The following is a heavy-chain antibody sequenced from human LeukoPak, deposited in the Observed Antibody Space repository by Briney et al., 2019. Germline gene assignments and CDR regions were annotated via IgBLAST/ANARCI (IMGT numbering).Heavy chain of an antibody. CDR1: GYTFTSYA. CDR3: ARIGTSGYYGFDY. Sequence: ASVKVSCKASGYTFTSYAMHWVRQAPGQRLEWMGWINAGNGNTKYSQKFQGRVTITRDTSASTAYMELSSLRSEDTAVYYCARIGTSGYYGFDYWGQGTLVTVSS. CDR2: INAGNGNT. D-gene: IGHD3-22*01. J-gene: IGHJ4*02. V-gene: IGHV1-3*01.